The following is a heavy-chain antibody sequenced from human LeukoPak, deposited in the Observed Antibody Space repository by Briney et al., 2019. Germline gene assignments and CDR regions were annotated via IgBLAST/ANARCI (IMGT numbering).Heavy chain of an antibody. CDR1: GFTFFKYA. CDR3: VRGGSTVSEGP. D-gene: IGHD4-17*01. V-gene: IGHV3-23*01. J-gene: IGHJ5*02. CDR2: LSGSAAYT. Sequence: GGSLRLSCAASGFTFFKYAMSWVRQAPGKGLEWVSGLSGSAAYTYYADSVKGRFTISRDNSKNTLWLQMNSLRADDTAVYYCVRGGSTVSEGPWGQGTLVTVSS.